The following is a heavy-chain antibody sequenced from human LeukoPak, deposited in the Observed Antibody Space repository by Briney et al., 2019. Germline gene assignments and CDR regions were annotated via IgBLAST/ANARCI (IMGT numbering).Heavy chain of an antibody. CDR3: ARLTLSANDWCYDY. CDR1: GFTFIDYW. CDR2: IKQDGSEK. Sequence: GGSLRLSCAASGFTFIDYWMSWVRQAPGKGLEWVANIKQDGSEKYYVDSVKGRFTISRDNAKNSLYLQMNSLRAEDTAVYYCARLTLSANDWCYDYWGQGTLVTVSS. V-gene: IGHV3-7*01. J-gene: IGHJ4*02. D-gene: IGHD5-12*01.